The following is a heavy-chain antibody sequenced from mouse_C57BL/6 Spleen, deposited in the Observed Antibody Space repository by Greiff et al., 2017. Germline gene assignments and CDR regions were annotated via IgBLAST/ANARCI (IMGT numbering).Heavy chain of an antibody. CDR2: ISSGGDYI. D-gene: IGHD1-1*01. Sequence: EVQRVESGEGLVKPGGSLKLSCAASGFTFSSYAMSWVRQTPEKRLEWVAYISSGGDYIYYADTVKGRFTISRDNARNTLYLQMSSLKSEDTAMYYCTRDVTTVPYAMDYWGQGTSVTVSS. CDR3: TRDVTTVPYAMDY. J-gene: IGHJ4*01. V-gene: IGHV5-9-1*02. CDR1: GFTFSSYA.